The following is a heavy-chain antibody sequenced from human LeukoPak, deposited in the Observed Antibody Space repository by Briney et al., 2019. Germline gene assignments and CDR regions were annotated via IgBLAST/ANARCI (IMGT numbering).Heavy chain of an antibody. CDR2: ISSSSSYI. J-gene: IGHJ4*02. CDR1: GFTFSSYA. V-gene: IGHV3-21*01. Sequence: PGGSLRLSCAASGFTFSSYAMSWVRQAPGKGLEWVSSISSSSSYIYYADSVKGRFTISRDNAKNSLYLQMNSLRAEDTAVYYCVGYDSSGYYDYWGRGTLVTVSS. CDR3: VGYDSSGYYDY. D-gene: IGHD3-22*01.